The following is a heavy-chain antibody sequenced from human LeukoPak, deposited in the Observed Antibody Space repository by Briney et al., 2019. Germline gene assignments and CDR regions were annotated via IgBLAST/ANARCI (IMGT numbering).Heavy chain of an antibody. Sequence: PGGSLRLSCAASGFTFSSYAMHWVRQAPGKGLEWVAFIRYDGSNKYYADSVKGRFTISRDNFKNTLYLQMNSLRAEDTAEYYCAKGRYYDILTGYCDYWGQGTLVTVSS. CDR1: GFTFSSYA. CDR2: IRYDGSNK. J-gene: IGHJ4*02. D-gene: IGHD3-9*01. CDR3: AKGRYYDILTGYCDY. V-gene: IGHV3-30*02.